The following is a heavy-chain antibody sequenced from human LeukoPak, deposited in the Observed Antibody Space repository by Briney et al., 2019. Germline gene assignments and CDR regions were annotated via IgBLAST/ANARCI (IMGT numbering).Heavy chain of an antibody. D-gene: IGHD3/OR15-3a*01. V-gene: IGHV1-8*03. CDR3: ARQTGSGLFILP. Sequence: ASVKVSCKASGYSFPTYDINWVRQATGQGLQWMGWMSSKSGHTAYAQKFQGRVIFTRNISISTAYMEVSSLTSEDTAVYYCARQTGSGLFILPGGQGTLVTVSS. J-gene: IGHJ4*02. CDR2: MSSKSGHT. CDR1: GYSFPTYD.